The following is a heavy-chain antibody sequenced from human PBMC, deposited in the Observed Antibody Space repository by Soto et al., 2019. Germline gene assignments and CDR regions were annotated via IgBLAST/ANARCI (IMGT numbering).Heavy chain of an antibody. J-gene: IGHJ4*02. Sequence: SETLSLTCGVYGGSFSDYYCSWIRQSPGKGPEWIGEINHTGDTNYNPSLRSRITISINTSNNQVSLKLSSVTAADAAVYFCARGSYYYDSSGYYHYWGQGTLVTVSS. CDR3: ARGSYYYDSSGYYHY. CDR1: GGSFSDYY. V-gene: IGHV4-34*01. CDR2: INHTGDT. D-gene: IGHD3-22*01.